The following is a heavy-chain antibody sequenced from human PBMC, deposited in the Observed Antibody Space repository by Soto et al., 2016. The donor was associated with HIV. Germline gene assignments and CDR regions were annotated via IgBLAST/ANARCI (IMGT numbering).Heavy chain of an antibody. J-gene: IGHJ4*02. CDR2: ISSSSSYT. D-gene: IGHD3-10*01. CDR3: ARARENYYGSLPYYFDY. Sequence: VQLVESGGGLVKPGGSLRLPCAASGFIFSDYYMSWIRQAPGKGLEWVSYISSSSSYTNYADSVKGRFTISRDNAKNSLYLQMNSLRAEDTAVYYCARARENYYGSLPYYFDYWGQGTLVHRLL. V-gene: IGHV3-11*05. CDR1: GFIFSDYY.